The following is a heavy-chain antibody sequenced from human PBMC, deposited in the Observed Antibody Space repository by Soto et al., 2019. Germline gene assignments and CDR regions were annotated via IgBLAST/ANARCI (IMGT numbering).Heavy chain of an antibody. CDR1: GFTFSRYG. J-gene: IGHJ6*02. CDR3: AKDTAMVIYYYYGMDV. D-gene: IGHD5-18*01. V-gene: IGHV3-30*18. Sequence: GGSLRLSCAASGFTFSRYGMHWVRQAPGKGLEWVAVISYDGSNKYYADSVKGRFTISRDNSKNRLYLQMNSLRAEDTAVYYCAKDTAMVIYYYYGMDVWGQGTTVTVSS. CDR2: ISYDGSNK.